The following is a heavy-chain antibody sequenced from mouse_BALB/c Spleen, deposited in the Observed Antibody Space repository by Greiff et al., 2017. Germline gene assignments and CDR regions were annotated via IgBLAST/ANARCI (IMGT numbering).Heavy chain of an antibody. CDR2: INPGSGGT. J-gene: IGHJ4*01. CDR3: ARRIVYAMDY. V-gene: IGHV1-54*01. Sequence: LVESGAELVRPGTSVKVSCKASGYAFTNYLIEWVKQRPGQGLEWIGVINPGSGGTNYNEKFKGKATLTADKSSSTAYMQLSSLTSDDSAVYFCARRIVYAMDYWGQGTSVTVSS. CDR1: GYAFTNYL.